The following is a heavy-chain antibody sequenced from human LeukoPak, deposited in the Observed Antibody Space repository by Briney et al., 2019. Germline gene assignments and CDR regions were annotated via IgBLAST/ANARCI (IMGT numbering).Heavy chain of an antibody. CDR3: TRETLNWFDP. J-gene: IGHJ5*02. Sequence: ASVKVSCMASGYTFTGDYMHWVRQAPGQGLEWMGRIHPNSGGTKYAQKFQGRVTMTRDTSIATAYMELSRLRSDDTAVYYCTRETLNWFDPWGQGTLVTVSS. V-gene: IGHV1-2*06. CDR1: GYTFTGDY. CDR2: IHPNSGGT.